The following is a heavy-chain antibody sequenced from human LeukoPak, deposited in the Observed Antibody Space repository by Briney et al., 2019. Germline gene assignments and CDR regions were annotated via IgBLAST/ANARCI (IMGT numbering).Heavy chain of an antibody. J-gene: IGHJ4*02. CDR3: AKDKIWGEDYFDY. Sequence: GGSLRLSCAASGFTFSSYGMHWVRQAPGKGLEWVAFIRYDGSNKYYADSVKGRFTISRDNSKNTLYLQMNSLRAEDTAVYYCAKDKIWGEDYFDYWGQGTLVTVSS. CDR2: IRYDGSNK. CDR1: GFTFSSYG. D-gene: IGHD3-16*01. V-gene: IGHV3-30*02.